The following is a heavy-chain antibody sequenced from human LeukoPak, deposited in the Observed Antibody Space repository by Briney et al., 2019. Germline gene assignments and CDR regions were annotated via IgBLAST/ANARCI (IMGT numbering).Heavy chain of an antibody. CDR2: IYTSGST. V-gene: IGHV4-4*07. J-gene: IGHJ4*02. Sequence: SETLSLTCTVSGGSISSYYWSWIRQPAGKGLEWIGRIYTSGSTNYNPSLKSRVTMSVDTSKNQFSLKLSSVTAADTAVYYCASQNCSGGSCYEIWGQGTLVTVPS. D-gene: IGHD2-15*01. CDR1: GGSISSYY. CDR3: ASQNCSGGSCYEI.